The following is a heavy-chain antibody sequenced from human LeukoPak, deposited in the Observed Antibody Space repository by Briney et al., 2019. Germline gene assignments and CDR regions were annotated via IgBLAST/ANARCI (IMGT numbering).Heavy chain of an antibody. D-gene: IGHD6-13*01. CDR3: AKRFRAAGSYFDY. V-gene: IGHV3-23*01. J-gene: IGHJ4*02. CDR1: GFTFSSYE. Sequence: PGGSLRLSCAASGFTFSSYEMNWVRQAPGKGLEWVSLISGSGGSTYYADSVKGRFTISRDNSKNTLYLQMSSLRAEDTAVYYCAKRFRAAGSYFDYWGQGTLVTVSS. CDR2: ISGSGGST.